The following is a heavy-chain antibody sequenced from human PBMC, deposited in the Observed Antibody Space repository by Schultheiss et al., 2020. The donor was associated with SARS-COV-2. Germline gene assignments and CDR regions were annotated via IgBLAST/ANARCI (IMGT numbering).Heavy chain of an antibody. Sequence: SETLSLTCAVYGGSFSGYYWSWIRQPPGKGLEWIGYIYYSGSTYYNPSLKSRVTISVDTSKNQFSLKLSSVTAADTAVYYCAKGVLGYCSSTSCYTPSSPYRGRGYYFDYWGQGTLVTVSS. V-gene: IGHV4-34*09. J-gene: IGHJ4*02. CDR3: AKGVLGYCSSTSCYTPSSPYRGRGYYFDY. D-gene: IGHD2-2*02. CDR1: GGSFSGYY. CDR2: IYYSGST.